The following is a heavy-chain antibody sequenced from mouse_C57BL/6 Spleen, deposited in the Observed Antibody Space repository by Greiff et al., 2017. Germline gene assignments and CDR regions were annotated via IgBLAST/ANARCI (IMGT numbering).Heavy chain of an antibody. D-gene: IGHD2-4*01. Sequence: VQLQQPGAELVRPGSSVKLSCKASGYTFTSYWMHWVKQRPIQGLEWIGNIDPSDSETHYNQKFKDKATLTVDKSSSTAYMPLSSLASEHSAVYYCARDGDDYPHYYAMDYWGQGTSVTVSS. V-gene: IGHV1-52*01. CDR1: GYTFTSYW. CDR2: IDPSDSET. J-gene: IGHJ4*01. CDR3: ARDGDDYPHYYAMDY.